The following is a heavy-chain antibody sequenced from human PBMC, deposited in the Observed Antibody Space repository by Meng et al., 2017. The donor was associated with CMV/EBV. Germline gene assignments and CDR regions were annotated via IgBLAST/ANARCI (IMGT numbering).Heavy chain of an antibody. V-gene: IGHV1-69*01. D-gene: IGHD1-26*01. J-gene: IGHJ4*02. Sequence: KVCCKASGGTFSSDDISWVRQAPGQGLEWMGGIIPIFGTANYAQKFQGRVTITADESTSTAYMELSSLRSEDTAVCYCASKGGSYDYWGQGTLVTVSS. CDR3: ASKGGSYDY. CDR2: IIPIFGTA. CDR1: GGTFSSDD.